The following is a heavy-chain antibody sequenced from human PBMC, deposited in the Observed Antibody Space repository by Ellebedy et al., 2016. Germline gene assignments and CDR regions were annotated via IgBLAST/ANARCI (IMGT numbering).Heavy chain of an antibody. V-gene: IGHV1-46*01. J-gene: IGHJ3*02. D-gene: IGHD6-19*01. CDR3: AKCPYSSGCYDAFNI. CDR1: GYTFTSYY. CDR2: INPSGGST. Sequence: ASVKVSXKATGYTFTSYYMHWLRQAPGQGLEWMGIINPSGGSTSYAQKFQGRVTMTRDTSTSTVYMELSSLRSEDTAVYYCAKCPYSSGCYDAFNIWGQGTMVTVSS.